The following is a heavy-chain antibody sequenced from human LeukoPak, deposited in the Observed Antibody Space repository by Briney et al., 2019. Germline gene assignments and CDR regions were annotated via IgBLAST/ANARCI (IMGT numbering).Heavy chain of an antibody. D-gene: IGHD3-9*01. J-gene: IGHJ6*04. CDR3: ARGYYDILTGPIYYYGMDV. V-gene: IGHV1-69*13. CDR1: GGTFSSHA. CDR2: IIPIFGTA. Sequence: GASVKVSCKASGGTFSSHAISWVRQAPGQGLEWMGGIIPIFGTANYAQKFQGRVTITADESTSTAYMELSSLRSEDTAVYYCARGYYDILTGPIYYYGMDVWGKGTTVTVSS.